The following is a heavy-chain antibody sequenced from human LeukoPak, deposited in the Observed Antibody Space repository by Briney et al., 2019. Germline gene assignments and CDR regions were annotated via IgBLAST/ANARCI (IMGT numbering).Heavy chain of an antibody. CDR2: IYTSGST. Sequence: SETLSLTCTVSGGSISSGSYYWSWIRQPAGKGLERIGRIYTSGSTHYNPSLKSRVTISVDTSKNQFSLNLSSMTAADTAVYWCARRQSSGWYPFDYWGQGTLVTVSS. J-gene: IGHJ4*02. CDR1: GGSISSGSYY. CDR3: ARRQSSGWYPFDY. V-gene: IGHV4-61*02. D-gene: IGHD6-19*01.